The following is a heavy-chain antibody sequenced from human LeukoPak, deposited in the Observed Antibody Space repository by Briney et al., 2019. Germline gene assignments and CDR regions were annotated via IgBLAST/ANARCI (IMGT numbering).Heavy chain of an antibody. D-gene: IGHD2-2*01. CDR3: AKDGNVVVPAARVYYYYYYMDV. CDR2: ISYDGSNK. Sequence: GRSLRLSCAASGFTFSSYGMHWVRQAPGKGLEWVAVISYDGSNKYYADSVKGRFTISRDNSKNTLYLQMNSLRAEDTAVYYCAKDGNVVVPAARVYYYYYYMDVWGKGTTVTVSS. V-gene: IGHV3-30*18. CDR1: GFTFSSYG. J-gene: IGHJ6*03.